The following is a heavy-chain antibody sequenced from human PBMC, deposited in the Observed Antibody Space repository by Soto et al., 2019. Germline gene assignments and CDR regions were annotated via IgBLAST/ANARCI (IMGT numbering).Heavy chain of an antibody. CDR2: ISWNSDSI. D-gene: IGHD2-15*01. Sequence: GGSLRLSCAASGFTFDDYAMHWVRQAPGKGLEWVSGISWNSDSIVYADSVKGRFTISRDNAKNSLFLQMNSLRVEDTAFYYCAKDISPYSSDAFDIWGQGTKVTVSS. CDR1: GFTFDDYA. J-gene: IGHJ3*02. CDR3: AKDISPYSSDAFDI. V-gene: IGHV3-9*01.